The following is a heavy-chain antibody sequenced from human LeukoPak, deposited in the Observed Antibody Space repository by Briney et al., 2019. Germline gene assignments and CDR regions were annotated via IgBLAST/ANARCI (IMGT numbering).Heavy chain of an antibody. CDR3: TTGGGYNYGGDYFDY. Sequence: GGSLRLSCAASGFTFSNAWMSWVRQAPGKGLEGVGRIKSKIDGGTTDYAAPVKGRFTISRDDSKNTLYLQMNSLKTEDTAVYYCTTGGGYNYGGDYFDYWGQGTLVTVSS. CDR2: IKSKIDGGTT. CDR1: GFTFSNAW. D-gene: IGHD5-24*01. J-gene: IGHJ4*02. V-gene: IGHV3-15*01.